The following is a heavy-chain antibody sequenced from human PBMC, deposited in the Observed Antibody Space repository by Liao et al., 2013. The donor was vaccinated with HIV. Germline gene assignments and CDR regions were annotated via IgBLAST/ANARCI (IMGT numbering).Heavy chain of an antibody. D-gene: IGHD5-18*01. CDR2: KYYSGST. V-gene: IGHV4-39*07. CDR3: ARGGYTYGYGAFDI. J-gene: IGHJ3*02. Sequence: QVQLQESGPGLVNPSETLSLTCTVSGGSISSYYWGWIRQPPGKGLEWIGTKYYSGSTYYSPSLKSRVIMSLDTSKNQFSLKLNSVTAADTAFYYCARGGYTYGYGAFDIWGQRDKWSPSLQ. CDR1: GGSISSYY.